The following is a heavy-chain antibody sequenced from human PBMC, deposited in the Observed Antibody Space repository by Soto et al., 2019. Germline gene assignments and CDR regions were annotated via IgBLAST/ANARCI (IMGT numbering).Heavy chain of an antibody. CDR2: IGWNGASI. CDR3: TNHPLYGSGFDC. Sequence: EVQLVESGGGLVQPCRSLRLSCEDSGFTFDDYAIHWVRQAPGRGLEWVAGIGWNGASIGYADSVKGRFIISRDNAKNSLHLQMNRLRSEDTALYYCTNHPLYGSGFDCWGQGTLVTVSS. J-gene: IGHJ4*02. D-gene: IGHD3-10*01. CDR1: GFTFDDYA. V-gene: IGHV3-9*01.